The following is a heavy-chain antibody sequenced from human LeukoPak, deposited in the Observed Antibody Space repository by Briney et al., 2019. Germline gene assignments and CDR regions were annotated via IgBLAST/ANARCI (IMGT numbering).Heavy chain of an antibody. J-gene: IGHJ4*02. CDR3: ARRGGGDHGHFDF. Sequence: GESLKISCTGSGYSFTSYWIGWVRQMTGKGLEWMGIIYPGDSDTRYNPSFQGQATISADKSISTGYRQWSSLKASDTAMYYCARRGGGDHGHFDFWGQGTLVTVFS. D-gene: IGHD2-21*02. CDR2: IYPGDSDT. CDR1: GYSFTSYW. V-gene: IGHV5-51*01.